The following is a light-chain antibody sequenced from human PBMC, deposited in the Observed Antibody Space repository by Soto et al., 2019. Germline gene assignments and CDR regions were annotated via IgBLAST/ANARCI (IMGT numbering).Light chain of an antibody. CDR3: QQYNIWPPLYT. Sequence: EIVMTQSPATLSVSPGERATLSCRASQSVSSNLAWYQQKPGQAPRLLIYGTSTRATGIPARFSGSGSGTEFTLTISSLQSEDFAVYYCQQYNIWPPLYTFGQGTKL. J-gene: IGKJ2*01. CDR1: QSVSSN. CDR2: GTS. V-gene: IGKV3-15*01.